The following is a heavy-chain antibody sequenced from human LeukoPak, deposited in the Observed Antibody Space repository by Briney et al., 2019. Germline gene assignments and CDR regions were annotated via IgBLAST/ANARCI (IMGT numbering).Heavy chain of an antibody. CDR1: SDSISIYY. Sequence: SETLSLTCSVSSDSISIYYWTWIRQPPGKGLEWIGYIDHTGSTNYNPSLHSRVTISRDTSKNHFSLKLSSVTAADTAVYYCASHSGGYAYWGQGTLVTVSS. CDR3: ASHSGGYAY. CDR2: IDHTGST. D-gene: IGHD5-12*01. J-gene: IGHJ4*02. V-gene: IGHV4-59*12.